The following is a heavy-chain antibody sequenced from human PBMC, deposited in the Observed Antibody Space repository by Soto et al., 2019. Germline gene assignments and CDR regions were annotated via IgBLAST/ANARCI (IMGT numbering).Heavy chain of an antibody. Sequence: QVQLVESGGGVVQPGRSLRLSCAASGFTFSSYAMHRVRQAPGKGLEWVAVISYDGSDKYYADSLKGRFTISRDNSKNALNLQMNSLRADDTAVYYCAKALGELSPESYDYWGQGTLITVSS. J-gene: IGHJ4*02. D-gene: IGHD3-16*02. CDR2: ISYDGSDK. V-gene: IGHV3-30*18. CDR3: AKALGELSPESYDY. CDR1: GFTFSSYA.